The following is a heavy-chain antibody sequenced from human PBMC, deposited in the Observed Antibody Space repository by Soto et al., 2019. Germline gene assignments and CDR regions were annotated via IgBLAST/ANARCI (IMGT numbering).Heavy chain of an antibody. V-gene: IGHV1-69*02. J-gene: IGHJ6*02. CDR2: IIPILGIA. Sequence: QVQLVQSGAEVKKHGSSVKVSCKASGGTFSSYTISWVRQAPGQGLEWMGRIIPILGIANYAQKFQGRITXXXXXXXXXXXXXXXXXXXXXXXXXXXXXXXXXXXXDVWGQGTTVTVSS. CDR1: GGTFSSYT. CDR3: XXXXXXXXXDV.